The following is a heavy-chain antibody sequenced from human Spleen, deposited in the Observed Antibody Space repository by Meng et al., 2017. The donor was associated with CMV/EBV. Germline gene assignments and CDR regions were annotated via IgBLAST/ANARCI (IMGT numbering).Heavy chain of an antibody. J-gene: IGHJ5*02. CDR1: WFTVPSNY. V-gene: IGHV3-53*01. CDR2: IYSGGST. CDR3: ARDLEGRWFDP. Sequence: LSCAASWFTVPSNYMRWVLPAPGKGLEWVSFIYSGGSTYSADSVKGRFTISRDNSKNTLYLQMNSLRAEDTAVYYCARDLEGRWFDPWGQGTLVTVSS. D-gene: IGHD1-1*01.